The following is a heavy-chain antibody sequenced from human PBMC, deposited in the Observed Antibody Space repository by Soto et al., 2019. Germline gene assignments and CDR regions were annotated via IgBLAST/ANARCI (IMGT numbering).Heavy chain of an antibody. V-gene: IGHV3-74*01. J-gene: IGHJ2*01. Sequence: EVQLVESGGGLVQPGGSLRLSCAASGFTFSRYWMYWVRQAPGKGLVWVSRINGEGSSTTYADSVKGRFTISRDNANNTLHLKMKSLRAEDTGLDYCASLVRTCSLWDFDLWGSGTLVTVSS. CDR3: ASLVRTCSLWDFDL. CDR2: INGEGSST. D-gene: IGHD3-22*01. CDR1: GFTFSRYW.